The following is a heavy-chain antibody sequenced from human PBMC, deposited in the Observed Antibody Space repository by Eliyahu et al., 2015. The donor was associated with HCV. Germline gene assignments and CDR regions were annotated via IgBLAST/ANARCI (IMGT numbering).Heavy chain of an antibody. CDR1: GFTFSSYG. CDR3: AKDQLEWELPNGLPSASAFDY. J-gene: IGHJ4*02. D-gene: IGHD1-26*01. CDR2: ISYDGSNK. Sequence: CPASGFTFSSYGMHWVRQAPGKGLEWVAVISYDGSNKYYADSVKGRFTISRDNSKNTLYLQMNSLRAEDTAVYYCAKDQLEWELPNGLPSASAFDYWGQGTLVTVSS. V-gene: IGHV3-30*18.